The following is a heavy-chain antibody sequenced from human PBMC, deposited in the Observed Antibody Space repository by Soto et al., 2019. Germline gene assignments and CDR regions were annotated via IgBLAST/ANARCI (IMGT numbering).Heavy chain of an antibody. CDR2: INHSGST. CDR1: GGSFSGYY. CDR3: VRDRTPYYDKNDWLHYYNMDV. D-gene: IGHD3-22*01. V-gene: IGHV4-34*01. J-gene: IGHJ6*02. Sequence: SETLSLTCAVYGGSFSGYYWSWIRQPPGKGLEWIGEINHSGSTNYNPSLKSRVTISVDTSKNQFSLKLSSVTAADTAVYYCVRDRTPYYDKNDWLHYYNMDVWGQGTTVTVSS.